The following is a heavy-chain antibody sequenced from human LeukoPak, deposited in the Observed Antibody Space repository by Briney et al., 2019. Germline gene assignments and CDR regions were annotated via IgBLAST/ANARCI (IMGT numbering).Heavy chain of an antibody. J-gene: IGHJ6*02. D-gene: IGHD6-19*01. V-gene: IGHV4-59*01. Sequence: SETLSLTCTVSGGSISSYYWSWIRQPPGKGLEWIGYIYYSGSTNYNPSLKSQVTISVDTSKNQFSLKLRSVTAADTAVYYCARDRQWLTSGESYYYGMDVWGQGTTVTVSS. CDR3: ARDRQWLTSGESYYYGMDV. CDR1: GGSISSYY. CDR2: IYYSGST.